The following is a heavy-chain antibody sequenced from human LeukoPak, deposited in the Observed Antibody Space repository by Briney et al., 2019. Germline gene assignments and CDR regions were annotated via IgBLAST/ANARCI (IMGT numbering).Heavy chain of an antibody. CDR1: GFTFSSYE. CDR3: ARDYYASGSPNDH. V-gene: IGHV3-48*03. CDR2: ISSSGSPI. D-gene: IGHD3-10*01. Sequence: GGSLRLSCAASGFTFSSYEMNWVRQAPGKGLEWVSYISSSGSPIYYADSVKGRFTISRDNAKNTLYLQMNSLRAEDTAVYYCARDYYASGSPNDHWGQGTLVTVSS. J-gene: IGHJ5*02.